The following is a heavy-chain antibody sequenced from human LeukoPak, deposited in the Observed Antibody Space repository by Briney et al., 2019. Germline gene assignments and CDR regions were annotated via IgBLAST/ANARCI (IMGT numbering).Heavy chain of an antibody. CDR2: FDPEDGET. V-gene: IGHV1-24*01. D-gene: IGHD3-3*01. CDR1: GYTLTELS. CDR3: ATMTELRFLESYYYYYGMDV. J-gene: IGHJ6*02. Sequence: ASVKVSCKVSGYTLTELSMHWVRQAPGKGLEWMGGFDPEDGETIYAQKFQDRVTMTEDTSTDTAYMELSSLRSEDTAVYYCATMTELRFLESYYYYYGMDVWGQGTTVTVSS.